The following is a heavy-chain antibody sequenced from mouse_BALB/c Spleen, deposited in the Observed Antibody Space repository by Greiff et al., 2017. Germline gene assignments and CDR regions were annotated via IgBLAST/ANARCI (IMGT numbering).Heavy chain of an antibody. CDR3: ARDDYDNYAMDY. V-gene: IGHV3-6*02. D-gene: IGHD2-4*01. CDR2: ISYDGSN. CDR1: GYSITSGYY. Sequence: EVKLMDSGPGLVKPSQSLSLTCSVTGYSITSGYYWNWIRQFPGNKLEWMGYISYDGSNNYNPSLKNRISITRDTSKNQFFLKLNSVTTEDTATYYCARDDYDNYAMDYWGQGTSVTVSS. J-gene: IGHJ4*01.